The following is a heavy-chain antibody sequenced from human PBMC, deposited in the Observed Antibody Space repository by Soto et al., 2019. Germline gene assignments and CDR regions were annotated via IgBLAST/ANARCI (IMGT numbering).Heavy chain of an antibody. CDR3: VKGAWLDY. D-gene: IGHD1-26*01. CDR2: FRGIDVTT. Sequence: DVQLLESGGGLVQPGGSLRLSCAASGFNFSIFDMTWVRQAPGKGLEWVSLFRGIDVTTHYGDSVKGRFTISRDNSKNMLYLEMNMLRADDTAVYFCVKGAWLDYWGQGIMVTVSS. J-gene: IGHJ4*02. V-gene: IGHV3-23*01. CDR1: GFNFSIFD.